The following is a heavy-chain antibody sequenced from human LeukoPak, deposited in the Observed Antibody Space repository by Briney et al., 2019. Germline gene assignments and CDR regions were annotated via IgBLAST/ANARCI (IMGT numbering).Heavy chain of an antibody. J-gene: IGHJ4*02. CDR2: INWNGGST. CDR1: GFTFDDYG. CDR3: ASVRHDSSGYLYYFDY. V-gene: IGHV3-20*04. D-gene: IGHD3-22*01. Sequence: AGGSLRLSCAASGFTFDDYGMSWVRQAPGKGLEWVSGINWNGGSTGYADSVKGRFTISRDNAKNSLYLQMNSLRAEDTALYYCASVRHDSSGYLYYFDYWGQGTLVTVSS.